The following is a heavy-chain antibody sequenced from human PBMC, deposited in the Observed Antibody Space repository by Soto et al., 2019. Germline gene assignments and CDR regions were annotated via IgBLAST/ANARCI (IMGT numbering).Heavy chain of an antibody. V-gene: IGHV3-15*01. Sequence: EVQLVESGGGLVKPGGSLRLSCAASGFTFTNAWMNWVRQAPGKGLESIGRIKSKTDGGTTDYTAPVKGRFIISRDDSKNTLFLPMSSLQIEDTAVYYCVTDRLVWGQGTLVTGFS. D-gene: IGHD2-2*01. J-gene: IGHJ4*02. CDR2: IKSKTDGGTT. CDR1: GFTFTNAW. CDR3: VTDRLV.